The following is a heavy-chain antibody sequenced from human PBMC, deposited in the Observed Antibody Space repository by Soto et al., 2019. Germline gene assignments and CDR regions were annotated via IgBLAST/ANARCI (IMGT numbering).Heavy chain of an antibody. V-gene: IGHV5-51*01. D-gene: IGHD6-13*01. Sequence: PGESLKISCKGSGYSFTSYWIGWVRQMPGKGLEWMGIIYPGDSDTRYSPSFQGQVTISADKSISTAYLQWSSLKASDTAMYYCARQTRAAAGYYYGMDVWGQGNTVPVSS. CDR3: ARQTRAAAGYYYGMDV. CDR2: IYPGDSDT. J-gene: IGHJ6*01. CDR1: GYSFTSYW.